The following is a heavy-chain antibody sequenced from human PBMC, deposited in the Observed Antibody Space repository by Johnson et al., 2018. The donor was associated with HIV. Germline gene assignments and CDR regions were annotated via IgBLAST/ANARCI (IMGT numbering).Heavy chain of an antibody. CDR2: ISGRGGST. Sequence: VQLVESGGGVVQPGGSQRLSCAASGFTFSNAWMSWVRQAPGKGLEWVSAISGRGGSTYYADSVKGRFTISRDNSKNTLNLQMNSLRAEDTAVYYCAKGYGDYEGNAFDIWGQGTMVTVSS. CDR3: AKGYGDYEGNAFDI. CDR1: GFTFSNAW. V-gene: IGHV3-23*04. D-gene: IGHD4-17*01. J-gene: IGHJ3*02.